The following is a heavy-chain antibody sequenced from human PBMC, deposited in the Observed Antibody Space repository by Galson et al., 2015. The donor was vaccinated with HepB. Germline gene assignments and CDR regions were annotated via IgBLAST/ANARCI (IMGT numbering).Heavy chain of an antibody. CDR3: ARLGGYGGLHEGQSKKQWREPYYFDY. D-gene: IGHD5-12*01. Sequence: QSGAEVKKPGESLKISCKGSGYSFTNYWIGWVRQMPGKGLEWMGIIYAGDSDTTYSPSFQGQVTISADKSISTAYLQWSRLKASDTAMYYCARLGGYGGLHEGQSKKQWREPYYFDYWGQGTLVTASS. CDR1: GYSFTNYW. V-gene: IGHV5-51*01. CDR2: IYAGDSDT. J-gene: IGHJ4*02.